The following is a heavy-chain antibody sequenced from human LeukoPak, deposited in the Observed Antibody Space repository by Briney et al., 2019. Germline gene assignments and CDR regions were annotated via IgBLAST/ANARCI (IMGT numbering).Heavy chain of an antibody. V-gene: IGHV4-34*01. J-gene: IGHJ6*03. D-gene: IGHD3-3*01. CDR3: ARGLRSRFLEWSPGKHYYMDV. CDR2: INHSGST. Sequence: SETLSLTCAVYGGSFSGYYWSWIRQPPGKGLEWIGEINHSGSTNYNPSLKSRVTISVDTSKNQFSLKLSSVTAADTAVYYCARGLRSRFLEWSPGKHYYMDVWGKGTTVTVSS. CDR1: GGSFSGYY.